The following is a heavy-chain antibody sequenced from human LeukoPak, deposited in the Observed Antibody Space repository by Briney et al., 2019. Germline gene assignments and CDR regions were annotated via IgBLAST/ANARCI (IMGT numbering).Heavy chain of an antibody. CDR3: ARLIAAAGTEYFDY. Sequence: GGSLRLSCTASGVTLSSFAMSWARQAPGKGLEWVSVIYSGGSTYYADSVKGRFTISRDNSKNTLYLQMNSLRAEDTAVYYCARLIAAAGTEYFDYWGQGTLVTVSS. CDR2: IYSGGST. CDR1: GVTLSSFA. D-gene: IGHD6-13*01. V-gene: IGHV3-53*01. J-gene: IGHJ4*02.